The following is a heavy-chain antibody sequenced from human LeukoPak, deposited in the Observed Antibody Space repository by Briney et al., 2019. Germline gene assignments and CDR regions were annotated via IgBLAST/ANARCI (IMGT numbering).Heavy chain of an antibody. J-gene: IGHJ6*03. D-gene: IGHD5-12*01. CDR2: IHHSGST. CDR1: GYSISSGYY. Sequence: PSETLSLTCTVSGYSISSGYYWGWVRQPPGKGLEWIGSIHHSGSTDYNPSLKSRVTISEDTSKNQFSLKLTSVTAADTAVYYCARQGGSAYGFYYYYYYMDVWGKGTTVTISS. CDR3: ARQGGSAYGFYYYYYYMDV. V-gene: IGHV4-38-2*02.